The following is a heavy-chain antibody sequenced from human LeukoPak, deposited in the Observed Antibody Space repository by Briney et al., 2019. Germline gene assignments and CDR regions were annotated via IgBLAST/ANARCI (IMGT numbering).Heavy chain of an antibody. CDR1: GFTVSSNY. V-gene: IGHV3-53*01. Sequence: PPGGSLRLSCAASGFTVSSNYMSWVRQAPGKGLEWVSVIYSGGSTYYADSVKGRFTISRDNSKSTLYLEMSSLRAEDTAVYYCARDDCSTTYCYGYWGQGTLVTVSS. CDR2: IYSGGST. CDR3: ARDDCSTTYCYGY. D-gene: IGHD2-2*01. J-gene: IGHJ4*02.